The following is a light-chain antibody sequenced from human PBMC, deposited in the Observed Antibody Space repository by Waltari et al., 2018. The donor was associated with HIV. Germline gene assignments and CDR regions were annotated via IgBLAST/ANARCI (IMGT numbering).Light chain of an antibody. J-gene: IGKJ3*01. CDR2: GAS. Sequence: EIVLTQSPGTLSLSPGERATLSCRASQSLSNTYLAWYRQRPGQPPRLLIHGASSRAAGIPDRFSGSGSGTDFTLTISRLEPEDFAVYYCQQYGTSPLFAFGPGTTVDIK. CDR1: QSLSNTY. V-gene: IGKV3-20*01. CDR3: QQYGTSPLFA.